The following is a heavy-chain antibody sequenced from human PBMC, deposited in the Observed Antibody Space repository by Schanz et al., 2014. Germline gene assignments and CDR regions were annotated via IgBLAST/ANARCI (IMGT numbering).Heavy chain of an antibody. Sequence: VQLEHSGAEVKKPGSSVRVSCKASGGTFSRLTFSWVRQAPGQGLEWMGRIIPILGIATYAQKFQGRLTITADTSTNTAYMELSSLTSEDTAVHYCARGRGFYDYWGQGTLVTVSS. J-gene: IGHJ4*02. CDR2: IIPILGIA. V-gene: IGHV1-69*02. CDR1: GGTFSRLT. D-gene: IGHD3-10*01. CDR3: ARGRGFYDY.